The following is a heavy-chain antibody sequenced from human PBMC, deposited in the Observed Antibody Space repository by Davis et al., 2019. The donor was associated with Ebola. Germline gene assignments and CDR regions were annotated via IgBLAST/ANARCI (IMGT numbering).Heavy chain of an antibody. J-gene: IGHJ4*02. CDR1: GFTFSSYA. D-gene: IGHD2-8*01. V-gene: IGHV3-30*04. CDR3: ATSMVGGLDY. Sequence: GGSLRLSCAASGFTFSSYAMHWVRQAPGKGLEWVAVTSYDGKNQYYADSVKGRFTISRDNSKNTLYVQMSSLTAEDTAVYYCATSMVGGLDYWGQGTLVTVSS. CDR2: TSYDGKNQ.